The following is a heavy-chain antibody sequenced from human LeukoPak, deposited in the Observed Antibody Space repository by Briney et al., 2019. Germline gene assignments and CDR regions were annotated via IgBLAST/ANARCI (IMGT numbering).Heavy chain of an antibody. V-gene: IGHV4-38-2*02. CDR3: AREYSGYESGYFYYYMDV. J-gene: IGHJ6*03. CDR2: VYHSGSS. Sequence: SETLSLTCTVSGYSISSGYYWGWIRQPPGKGLEWIGSVYHSGSSNYNPSLKSRVTISIETSKNKFSLKLTSVTAADTAVYFCAREYSGYESGYFYYYMDVWGKGTTVTVSS. D-gene: IGHD5-12*01. CDR1: GYSISSGYY.